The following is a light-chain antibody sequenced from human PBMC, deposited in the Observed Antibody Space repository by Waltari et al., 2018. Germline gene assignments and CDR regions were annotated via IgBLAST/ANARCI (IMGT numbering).Light chain of an antibody. CDR2: GAS. CDR3: QQYATSPEA. Sequence: EIVLTQSPGTLSLSPGERVTLSCRASQSVNNNYLAWYQQKPGQPPRLLIYGASTRATGIPDRFRGSGSGTDFTLTIGRLEPEDFAVFYCQQYATSPEAFGGGTKVEIK. V-gene: IGKV3-20*01. CDR1: QSVNNNY. J-gene: IGKJ4*01.